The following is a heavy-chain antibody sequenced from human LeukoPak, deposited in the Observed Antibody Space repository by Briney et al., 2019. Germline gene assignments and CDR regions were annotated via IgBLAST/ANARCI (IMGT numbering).Heavy chain of an antibody. CDR1: GYTFTSYY. CDR2: INPSGGST. Sequence: ASVKVSCKPSGYTFTSYYMHWVRQAPGQGLEWMGIINPSGGSTSYAQKFQGRVTMARDTSTSTVYMELSSLRSEDTAVYYCARGGIVVVIRHGYDYWGQGTLVTVSS. V-gene: IGHV1-46*01. J-gene: IGHJ4*02. CDR3: ARGGIVVVIRHGYDY. D-gene: IGHD3-22*01.